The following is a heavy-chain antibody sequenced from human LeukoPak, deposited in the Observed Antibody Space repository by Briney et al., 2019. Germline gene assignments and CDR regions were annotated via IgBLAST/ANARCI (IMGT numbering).Heavy chain of an antibody. V-gene: IGHV3-74*01. J-gene: IGHJ4*02. CDR2: MNSDGSST. CDR1: GFSFSRYW. Sequence: GGSLRLSCAASGFSFSRYWMHWVRQAPGKGLVWVSRMNSDGSSTNYADSVKGRFTISRDNSKNTLYLQMNSLRVEDTAVYYCAKDPRWQFSSGWYYYFDDWGQGTLVTVSS. CDR3: AKDPRWQFSSGWYYYFDD. D-gene: IGHD6-19*01.